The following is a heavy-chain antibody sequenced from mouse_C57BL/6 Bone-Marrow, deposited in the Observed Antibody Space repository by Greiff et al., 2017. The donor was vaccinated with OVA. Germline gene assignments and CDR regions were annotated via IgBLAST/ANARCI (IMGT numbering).Heavy chain of an antibody. Sequence: QVQLQQPGAELVKPGASVKMSCKASGYTFTSYWITWVKQRPGQGLEWIGDIYPGSGRTNYNEKFKSKATLTVDTSSSTAYMQLSSLTSEDSAVYSCERSGITTVEGDCAMDYWGQGTSVTVSS. CDR1: GYTFTSYW. CDR2: IYPGSGRT. D-gene: IGHD1-1*01. CDR3: ERSGITTVEGDCAMDY. V-gene: IGHV1-55*01. J-gene: IGHJ4*01.